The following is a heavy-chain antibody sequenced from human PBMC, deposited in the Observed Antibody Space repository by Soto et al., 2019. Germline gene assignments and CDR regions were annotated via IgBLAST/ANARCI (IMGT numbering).Heavy chain of an antibody. V-gene: IGHV3-23*01. CDR1: GFTFNDYA. Sequence: PGVYLRLSCAASGFTFNDYAMAWVRQAPGKGLEWVSSISGSGGHSSYADSVKGRFTISRDSVKNMLSLDMSDLRAEDTAVYYCAKDCRRLAVSGSAFDSWGQGALVTVSS. D-gene: IGHD6-13*01. CDR2: ISGSGGHS. J-gene: IGHJ4*02. CDR3: AKDCRRLAVSGSAFDS.